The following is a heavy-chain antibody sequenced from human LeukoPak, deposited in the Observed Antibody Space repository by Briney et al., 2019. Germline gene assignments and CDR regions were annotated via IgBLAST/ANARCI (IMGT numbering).Heavy chain of an antibody. CDR3: ASFNEYGDYVLEF. J-gene: IGHJ4*02. V-gene: IGHV3-11*01. CDR2: ISSIVSTI. D-gene: IGHD4-17*01. CDR1: GFSLSSKY. Sequence: GGALRLSCAGSGFSLSSKYMSWVRQAPGNGVEGVSYISSIVSTIYYAASVKGRFTISRHNAKNSLYLQMNSLRAEDTAVYYCASFNEYGDYVLEFGGQGPLVTVSS.